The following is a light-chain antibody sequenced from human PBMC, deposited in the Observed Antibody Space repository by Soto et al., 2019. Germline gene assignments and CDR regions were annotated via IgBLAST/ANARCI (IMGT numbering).Light chain of an antibody. Sequence: SVLTQPASVSGSPGQSITISCTGSGSDVGGYDYVPWYQHHPGKAPKVMIYEVTNRPSGVSNRFSGSKSGNTASLTISGLLAADEADYYCSSYTSSSTYVFGTGTKVTVL. V-gene: IGLV2-14*01. CDR3: SSYTSSSTYV. CDR1: GSDVGGYDY. CDR2: EVT. J-gene: IGLJ1*01.